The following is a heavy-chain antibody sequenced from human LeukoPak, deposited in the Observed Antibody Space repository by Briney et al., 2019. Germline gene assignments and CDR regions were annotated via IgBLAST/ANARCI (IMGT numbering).Heavy chain of an antibody. Sequence: GGSLRLSCAASGFTFSSYGMSWVRQAPGKGLEWVSAISGSGGSTYYADSVKGRFTISRDNSKNTLYLQMNSLRAEDTAVYYCAKGQGLLRYFDWLLYPPYFDYWGQGTLVTVSS. J-gene: IGHJ4*02. D-gene: IGHD3-9*01. V-gene: IGHV3-23*01. CDR1: GFTFSSYG. CDR2: ISGSGGST. CDR3: AKGQGLLRYFDWLLYPPYFDY.